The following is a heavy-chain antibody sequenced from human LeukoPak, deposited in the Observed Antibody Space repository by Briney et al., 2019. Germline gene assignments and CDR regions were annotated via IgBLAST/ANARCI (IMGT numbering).Heavy chain of an antibody. Sequence: GSLRLSCAASGFTVSSNYMSWVRQAPGKGLEWAPVIYSGGTTYYAGSVKGRFTLSRDNSKNTLYLQMNSLRAEDTAVYYCARGYCSGGNCYHFDYWGQGALVTVSS. D-gene: IGHD2-15*01. CDR3: ARGYCSGGNCYHFDY. CDR2: IYSGGTT. CDR1: GFTVSSNY. V-gene: IGHV3-53*01. J-gene: IGHJ4*02.